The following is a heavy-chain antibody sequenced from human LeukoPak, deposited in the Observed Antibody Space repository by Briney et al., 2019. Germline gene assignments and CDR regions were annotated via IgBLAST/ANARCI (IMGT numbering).Heavy chain of an antibody. CDR3: ARAGWSISLDY. J-gene: IGHJ4*02. CDR2: IYHSGST. V-gene: IGHV4-59*12. CDR1: GGSISSYY. Sequence: SETLSLTCTVSGGSISSYYWSWIRQPPGKGLEWIGYIYHSGSTYYNPSLKSRVTISVDRSKNQFSLKLSSVTAADTAVYYCARAGWSISLDYWGQGTLVTVSS. D-gene: IGHD6-6*01.